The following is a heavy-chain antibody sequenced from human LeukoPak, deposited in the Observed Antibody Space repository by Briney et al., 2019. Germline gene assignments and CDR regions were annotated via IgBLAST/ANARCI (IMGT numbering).Heavy chain of an antibody. CDR3: ARIYRDGYRKFDY. D-gene: IGHD5-24*01. CDR2: IKQDGSEK. V-gene: IGHV3-7*01. J-gene: IGHJ4*02. CDR1: GFTFNNHW. Sequence: GGSLRLSCAASGFTFNNHWMTWVRQAPGKGLEWVATIKQDGSEKFYVDSVKGRFTISRDNAENSLHLQMSSLRAEDTAVYYCARIYRDGYRKFDYWGQGTLVTVSS.